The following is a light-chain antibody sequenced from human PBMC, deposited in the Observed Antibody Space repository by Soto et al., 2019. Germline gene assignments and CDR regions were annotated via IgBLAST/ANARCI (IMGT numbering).Light chain of an antibody. CDR2: GAS. Sequence: IMMTQSPLYMPMIPVEPASISCRCWQILLHSNGYNYLAWYQQQPGQAPRLLISGASSRAAGIPDRFSGSGSETDFTLTISRLGPEDFALYFCQKYGNPRITCGQGTRREIK. V-gene: IGKV3-20*01. CDR3: QKYGNPRIT. CDR1: QILLHSNGYNY. J-gene: IGKJ5*01.